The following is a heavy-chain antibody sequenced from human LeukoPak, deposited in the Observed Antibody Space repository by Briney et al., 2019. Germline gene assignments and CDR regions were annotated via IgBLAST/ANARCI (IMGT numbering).Heavy chain of an antibody. Sequence: SQTLSLTCAISGDSVSSDSATWNWIRQSPSRGLEWLGRTFYRSKWYYEYAGSVKGRITINPDTSKNQISLQLNSVTPEDTAVYYCARYRQDAFDMWGHGTMVTVSS. CDR1: GDSVSSDSAT. CDR2: TFYRSKWYY. CDR3: ARYRQDAFDM. D-gene: IGHD1-1*01. V-gene: IGHV6-1*01. J-gene: IGHJ3*02.